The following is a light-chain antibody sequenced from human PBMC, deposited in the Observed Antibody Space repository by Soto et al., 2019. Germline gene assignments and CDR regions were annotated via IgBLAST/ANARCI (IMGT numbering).Light chain of an antibody. V-gene: IGKV3-15*01. CDR3: QQYNNRPPVT. CDR2: SAF. J-gene: IGKJ4*01. CDR1: QSVNNN. Sequence: EIVMTQSPATLSVSPGETATLSCRASQSVNNNLAWYQQRPGQAPRLLIYSAFTRATGVPARFSGSGSGTEFTLTISSLQSEEFAIYYCQQYNNRPPVTFGGGTKVEMK.